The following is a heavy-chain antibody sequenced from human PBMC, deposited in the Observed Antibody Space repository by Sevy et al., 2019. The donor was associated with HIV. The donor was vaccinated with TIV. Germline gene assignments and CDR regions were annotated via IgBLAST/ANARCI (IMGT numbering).Heavy chain of an antibody. Sequence: GGSLRLSCAASGFTFSDYYMSWIRQAPGKGLEWVSYISTRSSAIYYADSMKGRFTISRDNSKNSLYLQMNSLRAEDTAVYYCARESASGTPGGVYYYYYNMDVWGQGTTVTVSS. CDR2: ISTRSSAI. CDR3: ARESASGTPGGVYYYYYNMDV. D-gene: IGHD6-13*01. CDR1: GFTFSDYY. V-gene: IGHV3-11*04. J-gene: IGHJ6*02.